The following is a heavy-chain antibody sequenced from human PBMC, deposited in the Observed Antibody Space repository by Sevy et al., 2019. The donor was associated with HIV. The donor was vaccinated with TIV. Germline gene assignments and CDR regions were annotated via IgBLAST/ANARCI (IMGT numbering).Heavy chain of an antibody. J-gene: IGHJ6*02. CDR1: GFSFSRHG. V-gene: IGHV3-30*18. D-gene: IGHD2-2*02. CDR2: ISNDGSDK. Sequence: GGSLRLSCVAAGFSFSRHGMHWARQAPGKGLEWVAVISNDGSDKEYAESVKGRFTVSRDNSKDTVHLQMNSLRLDDTAVYYCANSRGRYEGSTWLYSYYIMDVWGQGTTVTVSS. CDR3: ANSRGRYEGSTWLYSYYIMDV.